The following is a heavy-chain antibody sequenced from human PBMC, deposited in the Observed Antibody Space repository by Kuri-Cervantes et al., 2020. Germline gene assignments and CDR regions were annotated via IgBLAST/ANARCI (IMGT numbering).Heavy chain of an antibody. CDR2: INPSGGST. J-gene: IGHJ6*02. Sequence: ASVKVSCKASGYTFTSYYMHWVRQAPGQGLEWMGIINPSGGSTSYAQKFQGRVTMTRDTSTSTVYMELSGLRSEDTAVYYCARGDMVRGVVDYYYYGMDVWGQGTTVTVSS. D-gene: IGHD3-10*01. V-gene: IGHV1-46*01. CDR3: ARGDMVRGVVDYYYYGMDV. CDR1: GYTFTSYY.